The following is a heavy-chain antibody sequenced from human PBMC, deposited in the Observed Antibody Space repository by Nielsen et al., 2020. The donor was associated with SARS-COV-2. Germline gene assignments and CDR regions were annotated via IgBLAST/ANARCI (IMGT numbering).Heavy chain of an antibody. V-gene: IGHV3-23*01. CDR1: GFTFSSYA. CDR2: ISGSGGST. CDR3: AKHSSSWPLSLFDY. J-gene: IGHJ4*02. D-gene: IGHD6-13*01. Sequence: GESLKISCAASGFTFSSYAMSWVRQAPGKGLEWVSAISGSGGSTYYADSVKGRFTISRDNSKNTLYLQMNSLRAEDTAVYYCAKHSSSWPLSLFDYWGQGTLVTVSS.